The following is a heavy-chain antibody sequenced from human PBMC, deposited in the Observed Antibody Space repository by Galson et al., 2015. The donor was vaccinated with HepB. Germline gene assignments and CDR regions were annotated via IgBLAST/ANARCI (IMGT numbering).Heavy chain of an antibody. CDR2: IYYSGST. CDR1: GGSVSSGSYY. J-gene: IGHJ5*02. D-gene: IGHD3-10*01. V-gene: IGHV4-61*01. Sequence: ETLSLTCTVSGGSVSSGSYYWSWIRQPPGKGLEWIGYIYYSGSTNYNPSLKSRVTISVDTSKNQFSLKLSSVTAADTAVYYCARSVPDGSGSNWFDPWGQGTLVTVSS. CDR3: ARSVPDGSGSNWFDP.